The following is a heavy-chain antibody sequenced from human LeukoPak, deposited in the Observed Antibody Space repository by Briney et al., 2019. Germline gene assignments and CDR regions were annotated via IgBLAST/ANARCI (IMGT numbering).Heavy chain of an antibody. Sequence: ASVKVSCKASGYTFSGYYMHWVRQAPGQGLEWMGWINPNSGGTRYAQKFQGRVTMTRDTSISTAYMELSRLRSDDTAVYYCAREAETTLNWFDPWGQGTLVTVSS. J-gene: IGHJ5*02. CDR2: INPNSGGT. D-gene: IGHD1-1*01. V-gene: IGHV1-2*02. CDR3: AREAETTLNWFDP. CDR1: GYTFSGYY.